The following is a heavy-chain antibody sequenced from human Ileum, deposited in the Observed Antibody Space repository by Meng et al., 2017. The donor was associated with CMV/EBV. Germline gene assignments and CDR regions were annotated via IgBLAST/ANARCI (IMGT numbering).Heavy chain of an antibody. J-gene: IGHJ1*01. CDR1: GGSMSSTC. Sequence: AQLQEAGPGLVKPSETLSLPCAVSGGSMSSTCWSWIRQPPGKGLEWIGYVCYNGITDYNPSLKSRITISGDTSKNQFSLQVTSVTAADTAMYYCALRGLAAGTLQQWGQGTLVTVPS. D-gene: IGHD6-13*01. CDR2: VCYNGIT. V-gene: IGHV4-59*01. CDR3: ALRGLAAGTLQQ.